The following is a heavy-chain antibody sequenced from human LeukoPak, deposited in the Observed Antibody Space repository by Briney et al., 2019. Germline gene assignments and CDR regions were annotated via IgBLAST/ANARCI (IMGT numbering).Heavy chain of an antibody. CDR2: ISYDGSNK. J-gene: IGHJ6*02. CDR3: ARDTAMVTYYYYGMDV. D-gene: IGHD5-18*01. CDR1: GFTFSSYA. V-gene: IGHV3-30*04. Sequence: HPGGSLRLSCAASGFTFSSYAMHWVRQAPGKGLEWVAVISYDGSNKYYADSVKGRFTISRDNSKHTLYLQMNSLRAEDTAVYYCARDTAMVTYYYYGMDVWGQGTTVTVSS.